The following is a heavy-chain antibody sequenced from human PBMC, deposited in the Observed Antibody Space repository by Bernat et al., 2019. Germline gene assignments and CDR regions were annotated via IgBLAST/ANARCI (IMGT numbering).Heavy chain of an antibody. CDR2: IYYSGST. D-gene: IGHD6-19*01. CDR3: ARHPSAHIAVAGYYFDY. CDR1: GGSISSSSYY. V-gene: IGHV4-39*01. J-gene: IGHJ4*02. Sequence: QLQLQESGPGLVKPSETLSLTCTVSGGSISSSSYYWGWIRQPPGKGLEWIGSIYYSGSTYYNPSLKSRVTISVDTSKNQFSLKLSSVTAADTAVYYWARHPSAHIAVAGYYFDYWGQGTLVTVSS.